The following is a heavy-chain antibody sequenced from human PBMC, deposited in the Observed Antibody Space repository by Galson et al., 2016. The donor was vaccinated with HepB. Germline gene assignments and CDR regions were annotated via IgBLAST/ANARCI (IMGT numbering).Heavy chain of an antibody. J-gene: IGHJ4*02. D-gene: IGHD3-10*01. CDR2: IDDSGDHI. V-gene: IGHV3-23*01. Sequence: SLRLSCAVSGLMYTHYAMNWVRQAPGKGLEWVSIIDDSGDHIYYAESVKGRFTISRDKATNTLYLQMNSLRAEDTALYYCTRTKVRGLPAMDFWGQEALVIVSS. CDR1: GLMYTHYA. CDR3: TRTKVRGLPAMDF.